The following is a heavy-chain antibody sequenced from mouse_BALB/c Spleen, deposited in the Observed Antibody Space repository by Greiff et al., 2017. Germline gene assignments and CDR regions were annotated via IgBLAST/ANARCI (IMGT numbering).Heavy chain of an antibody. CDR1: GYSITSGYY. D-gene: IGHD5-1*01. J-gene: IGHJ2*01. V-gene: IGHV3-6*02. CDR2: ISYDGSN. CDR3: AKAEYFCYFDY. Sequence: DVKLQESGPGLVKPSQSLSLTCSVTGYSITSGYYWYWIRQFPGNKLEWMGYISYDGSNNYNPSLKNRISITRDTTKNQFFLKLNSVTTEDTATYYCAKAEYFCYFDYWGQGTTLTVSS.